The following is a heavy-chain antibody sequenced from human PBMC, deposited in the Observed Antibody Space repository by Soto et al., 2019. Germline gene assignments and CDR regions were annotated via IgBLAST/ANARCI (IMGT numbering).Heavy chain of an antibody. J-gene: IGHJ4*01. CDR3: ARGSGYGYHYFEY. CDR2: IYHTGST. V-gene: IGHV4-39*01. CDR1: GGSMRGSNYY. Sequence: SETLSLTCSVSGGSMRGSNYYWGWIRQPPGKGLEWIGSIYHTGSTYYNPSLKSRVSISVDTSKNQFSVILSSVVAADTAVYYCARGSGYGYHYFEYWGQGTLVTVSS. D-gene: IGHD5-18*01.